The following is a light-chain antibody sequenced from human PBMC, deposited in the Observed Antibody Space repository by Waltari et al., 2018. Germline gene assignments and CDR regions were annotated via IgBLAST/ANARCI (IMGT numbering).Light chain of an antibody. CDR2: DDS. J-gene: IGLJ2*01. CDR3: QVWDSSSDHVV. V-gene: IGLV3-21*03. Sequence: SYVLTQPPSVSVAPGKTARLTCGGNNIGSKSVHWYQQKPGQAPVLVVYDDSARPSGIPERFTGSNCGNTATLTLSRVGAGDEADYYCQVWDSSSDHVVFGGGTKLTVL. CDR1: NIGSKS.